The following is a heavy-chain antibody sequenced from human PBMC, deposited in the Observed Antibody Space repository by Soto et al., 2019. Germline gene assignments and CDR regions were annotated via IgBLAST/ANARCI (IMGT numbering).Heavy chain of an antibody. CDR3: ARSPAAIPEYYFDY. CDR2: IYYSGST. Sequence: LSLTCTVSGGSISSGGYYWSWIRQHPGKGLEWIGYIYYSGSTYYNPSLKSRVTISVDTSKNQFSLKLSSVTAADTAVYYCARSPAAIPEYYFDYWGQGTLVTVSS. CDR1: GGSISSGGYY. V-gene: IGHV4-31*03. D-gene: IGHD2-2*02. J-gene: IGHJ4*02.